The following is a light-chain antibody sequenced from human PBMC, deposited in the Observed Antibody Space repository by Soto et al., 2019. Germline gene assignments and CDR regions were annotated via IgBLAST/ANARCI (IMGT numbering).Light chain of an antibody. CDR3: QEYNSYWT. Sequence: DIQMTQSPSTLPASVGDRVTITCRANQSISTWLAWYQQKPGKAPNLLIYKASRLETGVPSRFSGSGSGTEFTLTISSLQPDDFGTYYCQEYNSYWTFGQGTKVDIK. CDR2: KAS. CDR1: QSISTW. J-gene: IGKJ1*01. V-gene: IGKV1-5*03.